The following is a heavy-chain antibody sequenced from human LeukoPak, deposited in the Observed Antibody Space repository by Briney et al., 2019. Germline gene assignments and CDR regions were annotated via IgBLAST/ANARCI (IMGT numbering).Heavy chain of an antibody. Sequence: SGTLSLTCAVSGVSISSDNWWTWVRQPPGKGLEGMGEIHHSGNTKYSPSLETRVTISTDRSKNHLSLNLNSVTAADKAVYYCATRDQSRTDMVHPDYWGQGTLVTVSS. CDR1: GVSISSDNW. CDR3: ATRDQSRTDMVHPDY. D-gene: IGHD5-18*01. J-gene: IGHJ4*02. V-gene: IGHV4-4*02. CDR2: IHHSGNT.